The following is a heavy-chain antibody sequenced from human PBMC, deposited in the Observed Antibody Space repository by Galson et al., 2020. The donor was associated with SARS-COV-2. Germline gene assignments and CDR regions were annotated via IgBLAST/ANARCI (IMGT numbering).Heavy chain of an antibody. CDR1: GFIFSRYG. CDR3: AKVPGSASAGCRDC. Sequence: GGSLRLACAASGFIFSRYGMHWVRQAPGKGLEWVALISSDVSNKDNADSVKGRFTISRDNSKKTLYLQMNSLRAEDTAVYYCAKVPGSASAGCRDCWGQGTLVTVSS. CDR2: ISSDVSNK. V-gene: IGHV3-30*18. J-gene: IGHJ4*02. D-gene: IGHD6-13*01.